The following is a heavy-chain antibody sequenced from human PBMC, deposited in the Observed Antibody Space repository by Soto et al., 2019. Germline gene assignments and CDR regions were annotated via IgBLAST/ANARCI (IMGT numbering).Heavy chain of an antibody. CDR2: ISGSGGST. Sequence: QPGGSLRLSCAASGFTFSSYAMSWVRQAPGKGLEWVSAISGSGGSTYYADSVKGRFTISRDNSKNTLYLQMNSLRAEDTAVYYCAKEQQQLVRRIEYFDYWGQGTLVTVSS. J-gene: IGHJ4*02. D-gene: IGHD6-13*01. CDR1: GFTFSSYA. V-gene: IGHV3-23*01. CDR3: AKEQQQLVRRIEYFDY.